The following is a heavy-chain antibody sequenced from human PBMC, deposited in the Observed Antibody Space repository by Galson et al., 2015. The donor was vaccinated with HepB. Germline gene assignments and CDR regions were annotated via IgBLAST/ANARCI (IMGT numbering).Heavy chain of an antibody. CDR1: GFTFSSYA. V-gene: IGHV3-23*01. D-gene: IGHD3-10*01. CDR2: ISDSGGSS. J-gene: IGHJ4*02. CDR3: ARETGSRNYYYPTN. Sequence: SLRLSCAASGFTFSSYAMSWVRQAPGKALEWVSAISDSGGSSYYADSVRGRFTISRDNSKDTLYLQMNSLRAEDTAVYYCARETGSRNYYYPTNWGQGTLVTVSS.